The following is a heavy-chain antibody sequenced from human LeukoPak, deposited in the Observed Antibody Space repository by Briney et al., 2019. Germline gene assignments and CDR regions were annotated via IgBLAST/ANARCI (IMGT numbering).Heavy chain of an antibody. J-gene: IGHJ4*02. CDR2: ISASGGGT. V-gene: IGHV3-23*01. D-gene: IGHD4-23*01. Sequence: GGSLRLSCAASGFTFSSSAMSWVRQVPGKGLEWVSGISASGGGTYYADSVRGRFTISRDNSKNTLYVQMNSLRDEDTAVYYCAXDQRWXSPHYLDSWGQGTLVTVSS. CDR1: GFTFSSSA. CDR3: AXDQRWXSPHYLDS.